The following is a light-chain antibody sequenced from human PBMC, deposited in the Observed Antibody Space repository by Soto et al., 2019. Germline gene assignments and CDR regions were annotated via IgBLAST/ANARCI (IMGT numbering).Light chain of an antibody. V-gene: IGLV1-47*01. J-gene: IGLJ3*02. CDR1: SSNIGSNY. CDR3: AVWDDSLSGVV. CDR2: GNN. Sequence: QSVLTQPPSASGTPGQTVTISSSGSSSNIGSNYVFWYQHLPGTAPKLLIYGNNQRPSGVPDRFSGSRSGTSASLAISGLRPEDEAEYYCAVWDDSLSGVVFGGGTQLTVL.